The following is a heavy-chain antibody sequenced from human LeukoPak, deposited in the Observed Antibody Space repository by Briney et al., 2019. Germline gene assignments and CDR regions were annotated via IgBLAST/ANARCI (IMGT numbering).Heavy chain of an antibody. CDR1: GGSISSGDYY. CDR2: IYYSGST. J-gene: IGHJ4*02. CDR3: ARVQSHGHDLDY. D-gene: IGHD3-3*01. V-gene: IGHV4-30-4*01. Sequence: KPSETLSLTCTVSGGSISSGDYYWSWIRQPPGKGLEWIGYIYYSGSTYYNPSLKSRVTISVDTSKNQFSLKLSSVTAADTAVYYCARVQSHGHDLDYWGQGTLVTVSS.